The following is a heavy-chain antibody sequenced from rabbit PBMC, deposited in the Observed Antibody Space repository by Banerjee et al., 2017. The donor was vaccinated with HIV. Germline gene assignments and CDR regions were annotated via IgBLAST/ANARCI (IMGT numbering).Heavy chain of an antibody. J-gene: IGHJ4*01. CDR3: ARDAGYAGYHYNL. Sequence: QEQLVESGGGLVQPEGSLTLTCKASGFSLSSTYYMCWVRQAPGTGLEWIACIYAGSSGNTYYASWAKGRFTISKPSSTTVTLQMTSLTAADTATYFCARDAGYAGYHYNLWGPGTLVTVS. CDR1: GFSLSSTYY. V-gene: IGHV1S45*01. D-gene: IGHD7-1*01. CDR2: IYAGSSGNT.